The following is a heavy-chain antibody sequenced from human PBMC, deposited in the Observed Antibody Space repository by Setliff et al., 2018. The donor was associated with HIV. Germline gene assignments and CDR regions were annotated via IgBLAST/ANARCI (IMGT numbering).Heavy chain of an antibody. Sequence: SETLSLTCTVSGGSISSGDYYWTWIRQHPGKGLEWIGYIYYSGSTYYNPSLKSRITISGDTSKNEFSLKVTSVTAADTAVYFCARARYYYDPDNTGSSGEYFDYWGQGALVTVSS. CDR3: ARARYYYDPDNTGSSGEYFDY. J-gene: IGHJ4*02. CDR2: IYYSGST. CDR1: GGSISSGDYY. V-gene: IGHV4-31*03. D-gene: IGHD3-22*01.